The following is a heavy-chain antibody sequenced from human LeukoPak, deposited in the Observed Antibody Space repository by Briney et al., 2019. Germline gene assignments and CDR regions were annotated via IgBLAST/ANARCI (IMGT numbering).Heavy chain of an antibody. CDR3: ARDGLMVTAMVVFHWFDP. D-gene: IGHD5-18*01. CDR1: GYTFTGYY. Sequence: ASVKVSCKASGYTFTGYYMHWVRQAPGQGLEWMGWINPNSGGTNYAQKFQGRVTMTRDTSISTAHMELSRLRSDDTAVYYCARDGLMVTAMVVFHWFDPWGQGTLVTVSS. CDR2: INPNSGGT. V-gene: IGHV1-2*02. J-gene: IGHJ5*02.